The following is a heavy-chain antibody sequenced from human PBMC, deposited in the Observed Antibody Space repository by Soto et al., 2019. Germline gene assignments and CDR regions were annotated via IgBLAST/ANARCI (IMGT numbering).Heavy chain of an antibody. V-gene: IGHV4-4*02. CDR2: IYHSGST. Sequence: PSETLSLTCDVSGASISNDNWWSWVRQPPGKGLEGIGEIYHSGSTNYNPSLNSRVTISVDESKNQFSLKLSSVTAAATAVYYCAKDLGIAVSARRAFDIWGQGTMVTV. J-gene: IGHJ3*02. CDR3: AKDLGIAVSARRAFDI. CDR1: GASISNDNW. D-gene: IGHD6-19*01.